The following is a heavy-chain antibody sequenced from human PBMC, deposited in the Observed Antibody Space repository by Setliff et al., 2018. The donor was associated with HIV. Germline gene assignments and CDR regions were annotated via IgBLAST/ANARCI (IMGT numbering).Heavy chain of an antibody. CDR2: IIPILGVP. D-gene: IGHD3-22*01. J-gene: IGHJ4*02. Sequence: ASVKVSCKASGGPFTSSSIGWVRQAPGQGLEWMGRIIPILGVPRYAQKFQGRVTITADKSTSTSYMHLSSLRAEDTAVYFCARGGDYDSSGYPLHVAFDYWGQGTLVTVSS. CDR3: ARGGDYDSSGYPLHVAFDY. V-gene: IGHV1-69*02. CDR1: GGPFTSSS.